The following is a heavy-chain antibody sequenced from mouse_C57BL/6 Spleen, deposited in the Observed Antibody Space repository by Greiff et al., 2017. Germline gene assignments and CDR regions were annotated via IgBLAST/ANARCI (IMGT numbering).Heavy chain of an antibody. CDR2: IWRGGST. CDR3: AKPSYDRGGVMDY. Sequence: QVQLQQSGPGLVQPSQSLSITCTVSGFSLTSYGVHWVRQSPGKGLEWLGVIWRGGSTDYNAAFMSRLSITKDNSKSQVFFKMNSLQADDTAIYYCAKPSYDRGGVMDYWGQGTSVTVSS. CDR1: GFSLTSYG. V-gene: IGHV2-5*01. J-gene: IGHJ4*01. D-gene: IGHD2-3*01.